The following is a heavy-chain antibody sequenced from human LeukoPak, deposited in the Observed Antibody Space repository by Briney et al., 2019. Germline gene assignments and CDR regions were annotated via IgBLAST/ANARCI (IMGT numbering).Heavy chain of an antibody. CDR2: ISESAGSI. D-gene: IGHD3-16*01. Sequence: GGSLRLSCAASGFTFSSYAMSWVRQTPGEGLEWVSTISESAGSIYYADSVKGRSTISRDNSKYALSLQMNSLRAEDTAVYYCAKAKFGPMSGMDVWGQGTTVTVSS. CDR3: AKAKFGPMSGMDV. J-gene: IGHJ6*02. V-gene: IGHV3-23*01. CDR1: GFTFSSYA.